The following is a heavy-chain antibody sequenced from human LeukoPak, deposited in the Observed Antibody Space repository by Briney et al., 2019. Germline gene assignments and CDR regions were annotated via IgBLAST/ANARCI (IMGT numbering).Heavy chain of an antibody. D-gene: IGHD2-2*01. Sequence: GASVKVSCKTSGYTFNSYGISWVRQAPGQGLEWMGWISAYNGNTNYAQKLQGRVTMTTDTSTSTAYMELRSLRSDDTAVYYCARGGGYCSSTSCTNWFDPWGQGTLVTVSS. V-gene: IGHV1-18*01. CDR2: ISAYNGNT. J-gene: IGHJ5*02. CDR3: ARGGGYCSSTSCTNWFDP. CDR1: GYTFNSYG.